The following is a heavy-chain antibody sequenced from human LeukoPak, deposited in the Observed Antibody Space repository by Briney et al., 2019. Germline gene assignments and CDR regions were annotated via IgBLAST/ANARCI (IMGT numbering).Heavy chain of an antibody. CDR3: ARGSVRSGDAPEYFDY. J-gene: IGHJ4*02. D-gene: IGHD2-21*02. CDR1: GGTFSSYA. Sequence: ASVKVSCKASGGTFSSYAISWVRQAPGQGLEWMGGIIPIFGTANYAQKFQGRVTITADESTSTAYMELSSLRSEDTAVYYCARGSVRSGDAPEYFDYWGQGTLVTVSS. CDR2: IIPIFGTA. V-gene: IGHV1-69*13.